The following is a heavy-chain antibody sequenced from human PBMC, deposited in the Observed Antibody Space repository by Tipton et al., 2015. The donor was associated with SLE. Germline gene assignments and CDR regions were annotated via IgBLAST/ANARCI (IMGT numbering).Heavy chain of an antibody. CDR2: IFYSGTT. J-gene: IGHJ4*02. CDR1: GVSISSYY. CDR3: ARHYAFTFDY. D-gene: IGHD2-2*01. V-gene: IGHV4-59*08. Sequence: TLSLTCTVSGVSISSYYWSWTRQPPGKGLEWIAFIFYSGTTSYNPSLKSRVTISGDTSKNQLSLKLSSVTAADTAVYYCARHYAFTFDYWGQGALVTVSS.